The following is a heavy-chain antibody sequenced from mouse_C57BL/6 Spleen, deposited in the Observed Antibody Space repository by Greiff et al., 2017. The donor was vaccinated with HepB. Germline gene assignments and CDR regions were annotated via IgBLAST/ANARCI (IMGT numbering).Heavy chain of an antibody. CDR2: IYPRSGNT. D-gene: IGHD2-4*01. CDR3: AREGLRRFPFAY. Sequence: VQLQESGAELARPGASVKLSCKASGYTFTSYGISWVKQRTGQGLEWIGEIYPRSGNTYYNEKFKGKATLTADKSSSTAYMELRSLTSEDSAVYFCAREGLRRFPFAYWGQGTLVTVSA. V-gene: IGHV1-81*01. J-gene: IGHJ3*01. CDR1: GYTFTSYG.